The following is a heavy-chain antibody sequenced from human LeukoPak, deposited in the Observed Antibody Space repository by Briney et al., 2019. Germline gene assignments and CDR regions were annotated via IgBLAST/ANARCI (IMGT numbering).Heavy chain of an antibody. CDR1: GFTFSSYG. J-gene: IGHJ4*02. CDR3: AKDQKIRVLLWFGELSRPDY. CDR2: ISYDGSNK. V-gene: IGHV3-30*18. D-gene: IGHD3-10*01. Sequence: GGSLRLSCAASGFTFSSYGMHWVRQAPGKGLEWVAVISYDGSNKYYADSVKGRFTISRDNSKNTLYLQMNSLRAEDTAVYYCAKDQKIRVLLWFGELSRPDYWGQGTLVTVSS.